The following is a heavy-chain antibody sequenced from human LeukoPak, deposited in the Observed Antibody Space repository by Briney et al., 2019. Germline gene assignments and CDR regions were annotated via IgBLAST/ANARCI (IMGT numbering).Heavy chain of an antibody. CDR1: GGSFSGYY. V-gene: IGHV4-34*01. Sequence: SETLSLTCAVYGGSFSGYYWSWIRQPPGKGLEWIGEINHSGSTNYNPSLKSRVTISVDTSKNQFSLKLSSVTAADTAVYYCARGRSYCGGDCYSRGRNFDYWGQGTLVTVSS. CDR2: INHSGST. J-gene: IGHJ4*02. D-gene: IGHD2-21*02. CDR3: ARGRSYCGGDCYSRGRNFDY.